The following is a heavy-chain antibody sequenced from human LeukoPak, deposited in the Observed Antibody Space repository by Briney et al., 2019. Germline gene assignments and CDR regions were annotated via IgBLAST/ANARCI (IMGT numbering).Heavy chain of an antibody. CDR2: ISSSSSYI. J-gene: IGHJ3*02. CDR1: GLTFSSYS. V-gene: IGHV3-21*01. CDR3: ASWGSGWYAFDI. D-gene: IGHD6-19*01. Sequence: GGSLRLSCAAFGLTFSSYSMSWVRQAPGKGLEWVSSISSSSSYISYADSVKGRFTISRDNAKNSLYLHMNSLRAEDTAVYYCASWGSGWYAFDIWGQGTMVTVSS.